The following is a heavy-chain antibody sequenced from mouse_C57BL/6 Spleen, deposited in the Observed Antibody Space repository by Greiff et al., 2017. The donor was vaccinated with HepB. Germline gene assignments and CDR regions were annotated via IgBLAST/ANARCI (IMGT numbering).Heavy chain of an antibody. CDR3: ARDGIYYDSAGDWYFDV. CDR1: GYSITSGYD. J-gene: IGHJ1*03. CDR2: ISYSGST. D-gene: IGHD2-4*01. V-gene: IGHV3-1*01. Sequence: EVQLQQSGPGMVKPSQSLSLTCTVTGYSITSGYDWHWIRHFPGNKLEWMGYISYSGSTNYNPSLKSRISITHDTSKNHFFLKLNSVTTEDTATYYCARDGIYYDSAGDWYFDVWGTGTTVTVSS.